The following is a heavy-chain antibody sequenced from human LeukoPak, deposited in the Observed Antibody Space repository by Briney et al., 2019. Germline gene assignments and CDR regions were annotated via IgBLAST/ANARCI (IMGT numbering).Heavy chain of an antibody. CDR2: ISDSGSTA. Sequence: GGSLRLSCGASGFSFSNYAMSWVRQAPGKGLEWVSGISDSGSTAFYADSVKGRFTSSRDNPKNTLYLQINSLRAEDTAVYYCAKDMQTWPRFPDYWGQGTLVTVSS. J-gene: IGHJ4*02. V-gene: IGHV3-23*01. CDR1: GFSFSNYA. D-gene: IGHD5-12*01. CDR3: AKDMQTWPRFPDY.